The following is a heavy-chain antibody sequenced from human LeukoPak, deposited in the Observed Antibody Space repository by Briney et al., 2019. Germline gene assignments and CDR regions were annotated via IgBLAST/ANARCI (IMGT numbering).Heavy chain of an antibody. CDR2: ISYDGSNK. CDR3: ARGHCSGGSCYFGFDP. CDR1: GFTLSSYA. J-gene: IGHJ5*02. V-gene: IGHV3-30*04. Sequence: PGRSLRLSCAASGFTLSSYAMHWVRQAPGKGLEWVAVISYDGSNKYYADSVKGRFTISRDNSKNTLYLQMNSLRAEDTAVYYCARGHCSGGSCYFGFDPWGQGTLVTVSS. D-gene: IGHD2-15*01.